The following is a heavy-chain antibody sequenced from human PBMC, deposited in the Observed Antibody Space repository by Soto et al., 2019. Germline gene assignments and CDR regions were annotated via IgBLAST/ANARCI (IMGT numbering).Heavy chain of an antibody. CDR1: GGSMSRYY. CDR3: ARDLTISSTDGPLDP. V-gene: IGHV4-59*01. D-gene: IGHD1-1*01. Sequence: SETLSLTCTVSGGSMSRYYWTWIRQPPGKGLEWIGNIHYTGSTNYNPSLKSRVTILLGTSTSQFSLKVSSVTAADTAVYYCARDLTISSTDGPLDPWGHGTLVTV. J-gene: IGHJ5*02. CDR2: IHYTGST.